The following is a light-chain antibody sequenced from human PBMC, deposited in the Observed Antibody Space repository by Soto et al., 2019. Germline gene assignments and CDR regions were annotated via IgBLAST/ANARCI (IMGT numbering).Light chain of an antibody. V-gene: IGLV2-14*01. CDR1: EVGAHRF. CDR3: STYTSASTS. Sequence: QSALTQPASVSGSPGQPITISCTGTEVGAHRFVSWYQQVPGTAPKLLIYEVIKRPSGISPRFSGSKAGNTASLTISGLQADDEADYFCSTYTSASTSFGGGTKLTVL. J-gene: IGLJ2*01. CDR2: EVI.